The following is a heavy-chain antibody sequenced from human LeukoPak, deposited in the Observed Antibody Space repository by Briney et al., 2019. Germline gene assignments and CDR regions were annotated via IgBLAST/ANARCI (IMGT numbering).Heavy chain of an antibody. V-gene: IGHV3-7*04. CDR3: AREVRLLTY. J-gene: IGHJ4*02. CDR1: GFIFSDYY. Sequence: GGSLRLSCAASGFIFSDYYMTWIRQAPGKGLEWVANINRDGSESYYVDSVKGRFTISRDNAKNSLYLQMNGLRAEDTAVYYCAREVRLLTYWGQGTLVTVSS. CDR2: INRDGSES. D-gene: IGHD2-21*01.